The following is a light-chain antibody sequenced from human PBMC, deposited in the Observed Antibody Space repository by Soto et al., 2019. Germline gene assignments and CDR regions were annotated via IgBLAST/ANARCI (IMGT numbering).Light chain of an antibody. CDR3: QAYDYSLTGMV. V-gene: IGLV1-40*01. CDR1: SSNIGADYD. Sequence: QSVLTQPPSVSEAPGQRVTISCTGSSSNIGADYDIHWYQHLPGTAPKLLIYANINRPSGVPDRFSGSKSGTSASLAITGLQAEDEADYYCQAYDYSLTGMVFGGGTQLTVL. CDR2: ANI. J-gene: IGLJ7*01.